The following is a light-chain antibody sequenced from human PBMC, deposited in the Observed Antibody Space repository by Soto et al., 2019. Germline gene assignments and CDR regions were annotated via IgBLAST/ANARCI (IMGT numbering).Light chain of an antibody. CDR3: QQGYSSPYT. J-gene: IGKJ5*01. V-gene: IGKV1-39*01. CDR1: QRITNY. CDR2: ASF. Sequence: DIQMTQSPSSLSASVGDRVTITWRASQRITNYLNWYQQKLGKAPNLLIYASFNLQSGVPSRFSGSGFGTDFTLTISNLQPEDFATYYCQQGYSSPYTFGQGTRLEIK.